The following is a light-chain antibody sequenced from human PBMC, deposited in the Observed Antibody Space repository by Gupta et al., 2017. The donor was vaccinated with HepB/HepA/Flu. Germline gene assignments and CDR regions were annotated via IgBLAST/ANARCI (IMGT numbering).Light chain of an antibody. J-gene: IGLJ2*01. CDR1: KLGDKY. V-gene: IGLV3-1*01. CDR3: QAWDSSTVV. Sequence: SYELTQPPSVSVSPGQTASVTCSGDKLGDKYACWYQQKPGQSPVMLIYQDTNRPSGIPERFSGSNSGNTATLTISGSQAMDEADYYCQAWDSSTVVFGGGTKLTVL. CDR2: QDT.